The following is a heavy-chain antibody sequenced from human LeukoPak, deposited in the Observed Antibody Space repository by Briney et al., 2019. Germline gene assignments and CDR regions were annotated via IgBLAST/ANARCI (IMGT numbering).Heavy chain of an antibody. CDR1: GFTFSSYG. V-gene: IGHV3-33*01. Sequence: GRSLRLSCAASGFTFSSYGMHWVRQAPGKGLEWVAVIWYDGSNKYYADSVKGRFTISRDNSKNTLYLQMNSLKTEDTVVYYCTTEGVGATIFSGCDYWGQGTLVTVSS. D-gene: IGHD1-26*01. CDR2: IWYDGSNK. J-gene: IGHJ4*02. CDR3: TTEGVGATIFSGCDY.